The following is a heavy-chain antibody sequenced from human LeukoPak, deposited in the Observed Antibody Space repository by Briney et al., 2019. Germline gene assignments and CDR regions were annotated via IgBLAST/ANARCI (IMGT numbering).Heavy chain of an antibody. CDR3: ARDDGSYSRSPGFDY. V-gene: IGHV3-21*01. CDR2: ISTSSSYI. J-gene: IGHJ4*02. D-gene: IGHD1-26*01. CDR1: GFTFSSYS. Sequence: GGSLRLSCAASGFTFSSYSMNWVRQAPGKGLEWVSSISTSSSYIYYADSVKGRFTIFRDDARNSLFLQMNSLRAEDTAVYYCARDDGSYSRSPGFDYWGQGTLVTVSS.